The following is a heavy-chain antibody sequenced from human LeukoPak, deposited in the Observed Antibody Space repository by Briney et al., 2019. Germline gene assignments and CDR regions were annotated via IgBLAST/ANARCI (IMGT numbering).Heavy chain of an antibody. CDR3: ARTRGDAFDI. CDR1: GGSISSYY. J-gene: IGHJ3*02. Sequence: SETLSLTCTVSGGSISSYYWSWIRQPPGKGLEWIGYIYYSGSTNYNPPLKSRVTISVDTSKNQFSLKLSSVTAADTAVYYCARTRGDAFDIWGQGTMVTVSS. CDR2: IYYSGST. V-gene: IGHV4-59*01.